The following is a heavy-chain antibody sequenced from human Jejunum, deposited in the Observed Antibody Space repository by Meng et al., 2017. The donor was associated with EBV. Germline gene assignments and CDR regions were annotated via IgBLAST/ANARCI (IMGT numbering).Heavy chain of an antibody. V-gene: IGHV1-46*01. CDR2: INPNGGSA. CDR3: ARSIIAPAATGY. J-gene: IGHJ4*02. CDR1: GYTFTSYS. D-gene: IGHD6-13*01. Sequence: QVQLGQCGAEVKKPGASVKISCKASGYTFTSYSMHWVRQAPGQGLEWMGIINPNGGSATYAQEFQGRLTMTRDTSTSTVNMELSSLRSEDTAMYYCARSIIAPAATGYWGQGTLVTVSS.